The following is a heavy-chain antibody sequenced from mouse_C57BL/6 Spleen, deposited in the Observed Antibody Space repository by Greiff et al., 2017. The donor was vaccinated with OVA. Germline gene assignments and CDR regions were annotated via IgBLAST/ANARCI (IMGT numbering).Heavy chain of an antibody. J-gene: IGHJ3*01. CDR1: GYTFTSYW. Sequence: VQLQQPGAELVRPGSSVKLSCKASGYTFTSYWMHWVKQRPIQGLEWIGNIDPSDSETHYNQKFKDKATLTVDKSSSTAYMQLSSLTSEDSAVYYCAREGLRSSFAYWGQGTLVTVSA. CDR2: IDPSDSET. CDR3: AREGLRSSFAY. V-gene: IGHV1-52*01. D-gene: IGHD1-1*01.